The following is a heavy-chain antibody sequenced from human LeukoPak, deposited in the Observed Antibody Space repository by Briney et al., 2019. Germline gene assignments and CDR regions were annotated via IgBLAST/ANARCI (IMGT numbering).Heavy chain of an antibody. V-gene: IGHV4-39*01. J-gene: IGHJ4*02. CDR1: GGSISSHY. CDR3: ARRGFGLDY. CDR2: IYYSGST. D-gene: IGHD3-16*01. Sequence: SETLSLTCTVSGGSISSHYWGWIRQPPGKGLEWIGSIYYSGSTYYNPSLKSRVTISVDTSKNQFSLKLSSVTAADTAVYYCARRGFGLDYWGQGTLVTVSS.